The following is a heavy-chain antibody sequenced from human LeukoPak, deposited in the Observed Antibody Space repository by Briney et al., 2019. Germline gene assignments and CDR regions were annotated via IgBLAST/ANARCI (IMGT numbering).Heavy chain of an antibody. CDR1: GFTFSNYS. J-gene: IGHJ4*02. Sequence: GGSLRLSCAASGFTFSNYSMNWVRQAPGKGLEWVSYISSSSSTIYYADSVKGRFTISRDNAKNSLYLRMNSLRAEDTAVYYCARAYDFWSGYFIGYWGQGTLVTVSS. V-gene: IGHV3-48*01. CDR2: ISSSSSTI. CDR3: ARAYDFWSGYFIGY. D-gene: IGHD3-3*01.